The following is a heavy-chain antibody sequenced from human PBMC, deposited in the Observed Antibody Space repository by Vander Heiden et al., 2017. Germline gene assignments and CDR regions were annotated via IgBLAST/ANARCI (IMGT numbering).Heavy chain of an antibody. CDR2: INPNSGGT. Sequence: QVQLVQSGSEAKKPGASVKVSCQGSGYTFTGYYMPWVRQAPGQGLEWMGWINPNSGGTNYAQKFQGRVTMTRDTSISTAYMELSRLRSDDTAVYYCATRFLEMFDPWGQGTLVTVSS. CDR3: ATRFLEMFDP. D-gene: IGHD3-3*01. CDR1: GYTFTGYY. J-gene: IGHJ5*02. V-gene: IGHV1-2*02.